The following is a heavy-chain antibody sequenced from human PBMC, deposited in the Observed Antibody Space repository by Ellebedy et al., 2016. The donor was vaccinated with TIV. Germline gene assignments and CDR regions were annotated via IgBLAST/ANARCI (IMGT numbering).Heavy chain of an antibody. J-gene: IGHJ4*02. CDR3: ARGGYDFWNPRY. CDR2: ISPSGDIT. V-gene: IGHV3-23*01. Sequence: PGGSLRLSCAASGFTFRDFAMNWVRQAPGKGLEWVSAISPSGDITYFADSVKGRFTISRDNSQDTVHLQMHSLRAEDTAVYYCARGGYDFWNPRYWGQGTLVTVSS. D-gene: IGHD3-3*01. CDR1: GFTFRDFA.